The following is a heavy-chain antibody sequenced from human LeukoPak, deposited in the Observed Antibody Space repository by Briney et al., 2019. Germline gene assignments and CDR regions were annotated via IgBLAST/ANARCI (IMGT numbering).Heavy chain of an antibody. CDR1: GFTFSSYA. Sequence: GGSLRLSCAASGFTFSSYAMSWARQAPGKGLEWVSVISGSGDSTYYADSVKGRFTISRDNSKNMLYLQMNSLRAEDTAVYYCAKDKGYYASGSYYSYWGQGTLITVSS. D-gene: IGHD3-10*01. J-gene: IGHJ4*02. CDR2: ISGSGDST. CDR3: AKDKGYYASGSYYSY. V-gene: IGHV3-23*01.